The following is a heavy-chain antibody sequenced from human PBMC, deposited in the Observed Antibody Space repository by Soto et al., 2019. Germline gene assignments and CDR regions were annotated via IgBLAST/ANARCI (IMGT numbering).Heavy chain of an antibody. D-gene: IGHD3-10*01. Sequence: GGSMRLSCVASGFTFSSYSMSWVRQAPGKGLEWVSGFRAGGDDGTTYYADSVKGRFTISRDNSKNTLFLQMNSLRAEDTAIYYCEKKVNSGSGSQYFDYFGQGSLVTVSS. CDR3: EKKVNSGSGSQYFDY. CDR1: GFTFSSYS. J-gene: IGHJ4*02. CDR2: FRAGGDDGTT. V-gene: IGHV3-23*01.